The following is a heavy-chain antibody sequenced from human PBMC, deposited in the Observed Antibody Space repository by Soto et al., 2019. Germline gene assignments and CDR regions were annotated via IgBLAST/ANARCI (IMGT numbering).Heavy chain of an antibody. D-gene: IGHD2-15*01. Sequence: SETLSLTCAVYGGSFSGHSWTWIRQSPGKGLEWIGDINHSGRVNYSPSLKSRVTISLDTSKNQFSLTLSAVTAADTAVYYCARVAFGGLPPNDAFDIWGQGTMVTVSS. CDR1: GGSFSGHS. CDR3: ARVAFGGLPPNDAFDI. CDR2: INHSGRV. J-gene: IGHJ3*02. V-gene: IGHV4-34*01.